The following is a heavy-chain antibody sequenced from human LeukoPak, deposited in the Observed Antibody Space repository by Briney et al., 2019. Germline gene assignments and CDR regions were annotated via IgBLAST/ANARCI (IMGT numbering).Heavy chain of an antibody. CDR3: AKVRRYSYGYFDD. D-gene: IGHD5-18*01. CDR1: GFTFDDYA. Sequence: PGRSLRLSCAASGFTFDDYAMHWVRQAPGKGLEWVSGISWNSGDIGYVDSVKGRFTVSRDNAKNSLYLQMNSLRAEDTALYYCAKVRRYSYGYFDDWGQGTLVTVSS. J-gene: IGHJ4*02. V-gene: IGHV3-9*01. CDR2: ISWNSGDI.